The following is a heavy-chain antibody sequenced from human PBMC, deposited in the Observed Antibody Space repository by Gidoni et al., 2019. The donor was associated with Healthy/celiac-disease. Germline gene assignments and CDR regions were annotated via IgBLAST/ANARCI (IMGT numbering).Heavy chain of an antibody. J-gene: IGHJ4*02. Sequence: EVQLLESGGGLVHPGGSLRLSCAASGFTFSSYAMSWVRQAPGKGREWVSAIRGSGGSTDDADSVKGRFTISRDNSKNTLYLKMNSLRAEDTAVYYCAKMVGTLSRYGYFDYWGQGTLVTVSS. D-gene: IGHD2-15*01. V-gene: IGHV3-23*01. CDR2: IRGSGGST. CDR1: GFTFSSYA. CDR3: AKMVGTLSRYGYFDY.